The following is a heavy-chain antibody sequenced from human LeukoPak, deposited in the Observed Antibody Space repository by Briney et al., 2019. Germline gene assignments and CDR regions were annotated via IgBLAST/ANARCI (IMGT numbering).Heavy chain of an antibody. D-gene: IGHD6-13*01. CDR3: ARRDSSSWSY. V-gene: IGHV5-51*01. CDR2: IYPGDSDT. CDR1: GCSFTCYW. J-gene: IGHJ4*02. Sequence: GGALKISCKGSGCSFTCYWIGWVRRMAGKGGGGRGIIYPGDSDTRYSPSFQGQVTISADKSISTAYLQWSSLKASDTAMYYCARRDSSSWSYWGQGTLVTVSS.